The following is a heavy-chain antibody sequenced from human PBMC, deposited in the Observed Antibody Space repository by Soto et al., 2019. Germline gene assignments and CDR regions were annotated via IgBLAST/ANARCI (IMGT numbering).Heavy chain of an antibody. CDR3: AGLTGYYLSGWFDP. V-gene: IGHV1-18*01. J-gene: IGHJ5*02. Sequence: ASVKVSCKASGYTFTSYGISWVRQAPGQGLEWMGWISAYNGNTNYAQKLQGRVTMTTDTSTSTAYMELRSLRSGDTAVYYCAGLTGYYLSGWFDPWGQGTLVTSPQ. CDR2: ISAYNGNT. D-gene: IGHD3-9*01. CDR1: GYTFTSYG.